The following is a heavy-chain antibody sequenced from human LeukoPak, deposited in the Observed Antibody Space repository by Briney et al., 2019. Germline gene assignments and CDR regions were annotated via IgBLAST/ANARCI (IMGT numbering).Heavy chain of an antibody. CDR3: ARDLGAALDY. CDR2: IYSGGST. Sequence: TGGSLRLSCAASGFIFSNYAMGWVRLAPGKGLEWVSVIYSGGSTYYADSVKGRFTISRDNSKNTLYLQMNSLRAEDTAVYYCARDLGAALDYWGQGTLVTVSS. D-gene: IGHD6-13*01. CDR1: GFIFSNYA. V-gene: IGHV3-53*01. J-gene: IGHJ4*02.